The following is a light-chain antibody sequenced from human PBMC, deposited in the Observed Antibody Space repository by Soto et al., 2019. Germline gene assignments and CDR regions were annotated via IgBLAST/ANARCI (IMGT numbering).Light chain of an antibody. CDR1: SSDVGGHNY. CDR3: SSYAGSNSYV. J-gene: IGLJ1*01. Sequence: SVLTQPPSASGSPGQSVTISCTGTSSDVGGHNYVSWYQQHPGKAPKLMIYEVSKRPSGVPDRFSGSKSGNTASLTASGLQAEDEADYYCSSYAGSNSYVFGTGTKVTVL. CDR2: EVS. V-gene: IGLV2-8*01.